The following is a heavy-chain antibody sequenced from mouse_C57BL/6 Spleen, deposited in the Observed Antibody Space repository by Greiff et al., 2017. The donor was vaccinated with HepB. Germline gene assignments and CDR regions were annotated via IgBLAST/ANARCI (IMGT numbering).Heavy chain of an antibody. CDR2: INPNNGCT. CDR3: ARGLYDYDDGTIPYAMDY. D-gene: IGHD2-4*01. Sequence: EVQLQQSGPELVKPGASVKIPCKASGYTFTDYNMDWVKQSHGKSLEWIGDINPNNGCTIYNQKFKGKATLTVDKSSSTAYMERRSLTSEDTAVYYCARGLYDYDDGTIPYAMDYWGQGTSVTVSS. CDR1: GYTFTDYN. J-gene: IGHJ4*01. V-gene: IGHV1-18*01.